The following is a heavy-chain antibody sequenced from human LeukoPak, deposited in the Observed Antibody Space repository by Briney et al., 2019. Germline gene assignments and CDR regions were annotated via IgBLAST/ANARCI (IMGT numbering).Heavy chain of an antibody. J-gene: IGHJ4*02. V-gene: IGHV3-33*01. D-gene: IGHD2-8*02. Sequence: PGGSLRLSCAASGFTFSNYGMHWVRQAPGKGLEWVAFIWYDGSNKYYADSVKGRFTISRDNSKNTLSLQMDSLRAEDTAVYYCARLCTGTCNGLEYWGQRTLVTVSS. CDR1: GFTFSNYG. CDR2: IWYDGSNK. CDR3: ARLCTGTCNGLEY.